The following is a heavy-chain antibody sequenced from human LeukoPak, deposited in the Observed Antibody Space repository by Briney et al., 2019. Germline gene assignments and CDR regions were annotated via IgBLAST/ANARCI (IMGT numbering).Heavy chain of an antibody. CDR3: ASWAAAAGTDRFVDN. V-gene: IGHV4-59*01. CDR1: GGSISSYY. CDR2: IYYSGST. Sequence: SETLSLTCTVSGGSISSYYWSWIRQPPGKGLEWIGYIYYSGSTNYNPSLKSRVTISVDTSKNQFSLKLSSVTAADTAVYYCASWAAAAGTDRFVDNWGQGTLVTVSS. J-gene: IGHJ4*02. D-gene: IGHD6-13*01.